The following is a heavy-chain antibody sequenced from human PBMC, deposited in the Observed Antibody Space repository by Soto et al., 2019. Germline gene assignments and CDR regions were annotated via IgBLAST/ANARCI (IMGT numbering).Heavy chain of an antibody. Sequence: QVQLQESCPGLVKPSQTLSLTCTVSGDSINSGGYYYSWILQHPGQGLVWVGYIFHSGSTLSNPSLRRLVTLSADTSKNQLSLKLTSVTAADTAVYYCARGGIAGHWFDPWGQGTLVTVSA. CDR2: IFHSGST. D-gene: IGHD2-15*01. CDR1: GDSINSGGYY. CDR3: ARGGIAGHWFDP. V-gene: IGHV4-31*01. J-gene: IGHJ5*02.